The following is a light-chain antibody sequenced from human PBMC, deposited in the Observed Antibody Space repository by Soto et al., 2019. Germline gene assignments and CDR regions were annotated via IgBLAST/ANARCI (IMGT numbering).Light chain of an antibody. CDR3: QQYNSYPVT. V-gene: IGKV1-5*03. CDR2: KAS. Sequence: SQLTQSPSSLSAFVGDRVTITCRASQGISSYLAWYQQKPGKAPKLLIYKASSLESGVPSRFSGSGSGTEFTLTISSLQSDDFATYYCQQYNSYPVTLGGGTKVDIK. CDR1: QGISSY. J-gene: IGKJ4*01.